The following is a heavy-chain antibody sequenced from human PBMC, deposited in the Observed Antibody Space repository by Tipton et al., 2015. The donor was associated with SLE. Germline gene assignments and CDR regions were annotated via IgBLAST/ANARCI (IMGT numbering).Heavy chain of an antibody. CDR1: GFNFGDFT. J-gene: IGHJ4*01. Sequence: QLVQSGGGLVKPGGSLRLSCAASGFNFGDFTMNWVRQAPGKGLEWVSSMSSVGSYIYYADSVKGRFTISRDNAENSLFLQMNSLRAEDTAVYYCARDQYNSGRWDYWGHGAFVT. D-gene: IGHD6-19*01. V-gene: IGHV3-21*01. CDR2: MSSVGSYI. CDR3: ARDQYNSGRWDY.